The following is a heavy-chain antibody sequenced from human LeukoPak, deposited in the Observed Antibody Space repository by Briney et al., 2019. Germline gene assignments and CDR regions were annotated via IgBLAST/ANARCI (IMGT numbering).Heavy chain of an antibody. CDR1: GFTFSSYE. J-gene: IGHJ4*02. Sequence: GGSLRLSCAASGFTFSSYEMNWVRQAPGKGLEWVSYISSSGSTIYYADSVKGRFTISRDNAKSSLYLQMNSLRAEDTAVYYCARGVNYGDFDYWGQGTLVTVSS. D-gene: IGHD4-11*01. CDR2: ISSSGSTI. CDR3: ARGVNYGDFDY. V-gene: IGHV3-48*03.